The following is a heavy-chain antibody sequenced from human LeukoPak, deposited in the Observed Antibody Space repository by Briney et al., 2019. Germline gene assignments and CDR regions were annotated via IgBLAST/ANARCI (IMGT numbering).Heavy chain of an antibody. CDR2: IYSGGNT. CDR1: GFTVSSNY. J-gene: IGHJ4*02. Sequence: GGSLRLSCAASGFTVSSNYMSWVRQAPGKGLEWVSVIYSGGNTNYAGSVKGRFTISRDNSKNTLYLQMNNLRPEDTAVYYCATDSSSGEFEYWGQGSLVTVPS. D-gene: IGHD6-13*01. V-gene: IGHV3-53*01. CDR3: ATDSSSGEFEY.